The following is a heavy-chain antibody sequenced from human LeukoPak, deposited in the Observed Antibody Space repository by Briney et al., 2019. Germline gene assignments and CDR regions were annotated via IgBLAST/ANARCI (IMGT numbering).Heavy chain of an antibody. J-gene: IGHJ4*02. D-gene: IGHD5-12*01. CDR1: GYSITNGYY. CDR2: IYHSGTT. V-gene: IGHV4-38-2*02. Sequence: SETLSLTCTVSGYSITNGYYWAWIRQPPGKGLHWVGTIYHSGTTYYSPSLKSRVTISVDTSKNQFSLKLSSVTAADTAVYYCAAYFSGYAQFGYWGQGILVTVSS. CDR3: AAYFSGYAQFGY.